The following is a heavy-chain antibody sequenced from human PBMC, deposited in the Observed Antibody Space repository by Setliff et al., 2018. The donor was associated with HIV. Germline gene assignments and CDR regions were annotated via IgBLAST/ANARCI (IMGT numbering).Heavy chain of an antibody. V-gene: IGHV1-46*01. CDR1: GYTFTTYY. D-gene: IGHD3-10*01. CDR2: LNPSGDST. Sequence: VKVSFKASGYTFTTYYVHWVRQAPGQGLEWMGILNPSGDSTAYAQQFQGRVTMTRDTSTSTVYMELSSLRSEDTAVYYCARGGYHGFGSYGDYWGQGTLVTVSS. J-gene: IGHJ4*02. CDR3: ARGGYHGFGSYGDY.